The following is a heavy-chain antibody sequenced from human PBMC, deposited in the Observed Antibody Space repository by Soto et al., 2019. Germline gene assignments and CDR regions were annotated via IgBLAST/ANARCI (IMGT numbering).Heavy chain of an antibody. V-gene: IGHV3-73*01. Sequence: EVQLVESGGGLVQPGGSLKLSCAASGFTFSGSAMHWVRQASGKGLEWVGRIRSKANNYATAYAASVKGRFTISRDDSKNTAYLQMNSLKTEDTAVYYCTSPTGGQFGMDVWGQGTTVTVSS. D-gene: IGHD3-10*01. CDR3: TSPTGGQFGMDV. CDR2: IRSKANNYAT. CDR1: GFTFSGSA. J-gene: IGHJ6*02.